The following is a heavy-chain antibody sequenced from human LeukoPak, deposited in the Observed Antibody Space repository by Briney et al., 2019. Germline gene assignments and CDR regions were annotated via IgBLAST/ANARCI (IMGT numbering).Heavy chain of an antibody. CDR1: ADIFSSYA. CDR3: ARERRCSAGSCYAADLDS. D-gene: IGHD2-15*01. J-gene: IGHJ4*02. V-gene: IGHV1-69*04. CDR2: IIPLTGVV. Sequence: SVKVSCKTSADIFSSYAINWVRQAPGQGLEWMGRIIPLTGVVNYGQKLQTRVTISADKSTSTAYMEVSSLRFEDTAVYFCARERRCSAGSCYAADLDSWGQGTLVTVSS.